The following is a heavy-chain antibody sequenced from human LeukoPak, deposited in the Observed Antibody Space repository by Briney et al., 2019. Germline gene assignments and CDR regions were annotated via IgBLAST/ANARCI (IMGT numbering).Heavy chain of an antibody. J-gene: IGHJ4*02. CDR1: GFTFSSYG. CDR2: ISGSGGST. CDR3: AKDREYCSGITCTLGDY. V-gene: IGHV3-23*01. Sequence: AGGSLRLSCAASGFTFSSYGMSWVRQAPGKGLEWVSSISGSGGSTYNADSVKGRFTISRDNSKNTLYLQMDSLRAEDTAVYYCAKDREYCSGITCTLGDYWGQGTLVTVSS. D-gene: IGHD2-15*01.